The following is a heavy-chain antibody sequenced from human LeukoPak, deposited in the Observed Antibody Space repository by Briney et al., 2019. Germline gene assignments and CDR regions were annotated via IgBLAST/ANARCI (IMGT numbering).Heavy chain of an antibody. CDR3: ARDYGDYESYYYYGMDV. CDR2: IYHSGST. J-gene: IGHJ6*02. V-gene: IGHV4-4*02. D-gene: IGHD4-17*01. CDR1: GGSISSSNW. Sequence: SETLSLTCAVSGGSISSSNWWSWVRQPPGKGLEWIGEIYHSGSTNYNPSLKSRVAISVDKSKNQFSLKLSSVTAADTAVYYCARDYGDYESYYYYGMDVWGQGTTVTVSS.